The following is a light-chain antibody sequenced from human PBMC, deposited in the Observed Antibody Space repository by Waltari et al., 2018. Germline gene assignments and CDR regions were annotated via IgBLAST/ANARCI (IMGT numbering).Light chain of an antibody. CDR3: QQYSDWPLT. CDR2: DAS. CDR1: QSVNNK. V-gene: IGKV3-15*01. Sequence: EIVMTQYPATLSVSPGERVTLSCRASQSVNNKLAWYQQKPGQAPRLLIYDASTRATGIPTSFSGSGSGTEFTITISSLQSEDFAVYYCQQYSDWPLTFGGGTKVEIK. J-gene: IGKJ4*01.